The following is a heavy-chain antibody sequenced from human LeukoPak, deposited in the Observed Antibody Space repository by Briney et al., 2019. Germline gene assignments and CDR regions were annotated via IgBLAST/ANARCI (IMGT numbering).Heavy chain of an antibody. J-gene: IGHJ5*02. Sequence: PSETLSLTCAVYGGSFSGYYWSWIRQPPGKGLEWLGEINHSGSTNYNPSLKSRVTISVDTSKNQFSLKLSSVTAADTAVYYCARGGYDFWSGYYTGRFWFDPWGQGTPVTVSS. CDR1: GGSFSGYY. D-gene: IGHD3-3*01. CDR2: INHSGST. V-gene: IGHV4-34*01. CDR3: ARGGYDFWSGYYTGRFWFDP.